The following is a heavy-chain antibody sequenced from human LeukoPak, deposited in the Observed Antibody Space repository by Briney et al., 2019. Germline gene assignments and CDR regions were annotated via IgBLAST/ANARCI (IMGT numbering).Heavy chain of an antibody. CDR3: AADHGYYFDY. J-gene: IGHJ4*02. CDR2: TYYRSKWYN. CDR1: GDSVSSNSAT. Sequence: SQTLSLTCAISGDSVSSNSATWHWIRQSPSRGLEWLGRTYYRSKWYNDYAVSVKSRITINPDKSKNQFSLQLNSVTPEDTAVYYCAADHGYYFDYWGQGTLVTVSS. V-gene: IGHV6-1*01. D-gene: IGHD5-24*01.